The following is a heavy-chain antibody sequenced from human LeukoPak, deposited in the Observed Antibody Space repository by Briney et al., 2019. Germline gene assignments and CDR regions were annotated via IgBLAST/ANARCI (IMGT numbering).Heavy chain of an antibody. CDR1: GFTFGDYA. D-gene: IGHD3-22*01. CDR3: TRRYNYDSSGYYYVRDAFDI. Sequence: GGSLRLSCAASGFTFGDYAMSWVRQAPGKGLKWVGFISSKAYGGTTQYAASVKGRFTISRDDSRSIAYLQMNSLKTEDTAVYYCTRRYNYDSSGYYYVRDAFDIWGQGTMVTVSS. CDR2: ISSKAYGGTT. V-gene: IGHV3-49*04. J-gene: IGHJ3*02.